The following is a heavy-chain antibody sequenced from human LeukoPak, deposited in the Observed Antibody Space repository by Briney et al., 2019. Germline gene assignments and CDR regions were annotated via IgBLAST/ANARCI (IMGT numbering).Heavy chain of an antibody. CDR2: VYDGDTT. Sequence: GGSLRLSCAASGFTFTRYWMSWVRQAPGKGLEWVSAVYDGDTTYYADSVKGRFTISRDNAKNSLYLQMNSLRAEDTAVYYCAKVLVVVPAAIGPGGAFDYWGQGTLVTVSS. D-gene: IGHD2-2*02. J-gene: IGHJ4*02. CDR1: GFTFTRYW. CDR3: AKVLVVVPAAIGPGGAFDY. V-gene: IGHV3-53*05.